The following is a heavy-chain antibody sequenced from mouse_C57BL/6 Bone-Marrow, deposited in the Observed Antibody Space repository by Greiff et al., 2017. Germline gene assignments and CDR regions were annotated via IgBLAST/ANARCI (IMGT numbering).Heavy chain of an antibody. CDR2: IYPTSGRT. CDR3: ARAGPMGRSFDY. Sequence: QVQLQQPGAELVKPGASVKMSCKASGYTFTSYWITWVKQRPGQGLEWIGDIYPTSGRTNYNEKFKSKAILTVDTSSNTAYMQLSSLTSEDSAVFYWARAGPMGRSFDYWGQGTTPPVSS. J-gene: IGHJ2*01. CDR1: GYTFTSYW. V-gene: IGHV1-55*01.